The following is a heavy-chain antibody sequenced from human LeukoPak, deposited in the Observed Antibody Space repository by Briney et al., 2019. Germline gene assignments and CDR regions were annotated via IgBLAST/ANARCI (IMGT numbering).Heavy chain of an antibody. CDR3: ASPPLYYYTSGNNYYFDY. J-gene: IGHJ4*02. CDR2: INPNSGGT. D-gene: IGHD3-10*01. V-gene: IGHV1-2*02. Sequence: ASVKVSCKASGYTFTSYGISWVRQAPGQGLEWMGWINPNSGGTNYAQKFQGRVTMTRDTSINTAYMELSRLRSDDTAVYYCASPPLYYYTSGNNYYFDYWGQGTLVTVSS. CDR1: GYTFTSYG.